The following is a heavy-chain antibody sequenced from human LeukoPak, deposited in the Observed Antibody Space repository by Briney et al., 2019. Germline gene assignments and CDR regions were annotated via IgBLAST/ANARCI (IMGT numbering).Heavy chain of an antibody. V-gene: IGHV3-21*01. CDR2: ISSSSSYI. D-gene: IGHD3-22*01. Sequence: GGSLRLSCAASGFTFSSYSMNWVRQAPGKGLEWVSSISSSSSYIYYADSVKGRFTISRDNAKNSLYLQMNSLRAEDTAVYYCARDKGAWNYYDSSGYHVNDYWGQGTLVTVSS. CDR1: GFTFSSYS. J-gene: IGHJ4*02. CDR3: ARDKGAWNYYDSSGYHVNDY.